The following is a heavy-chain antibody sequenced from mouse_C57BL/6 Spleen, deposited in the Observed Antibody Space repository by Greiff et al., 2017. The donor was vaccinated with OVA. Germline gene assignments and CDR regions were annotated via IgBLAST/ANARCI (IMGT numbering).Heavy chain of an antibody. Sequence: VKLKQSGAELVKPGAPVKISGKVPGSALSSYWMNGVKQETGKDLGWIVQTYPGHCDTNYNGKFKGKATLTADKSSSTAYMQLSSLTSEDSAVYFCARSEYDYDGYAMDYWGQGTSVTVSS. D-gene: IGHD2-4*01. V-gene: IGHV1-80*01. J-gene: IGHJ4*01. CDR2: TYPGHCDT. CDR3: ARSEYDYDGYAMDY. CDR1: GSALSSYW.